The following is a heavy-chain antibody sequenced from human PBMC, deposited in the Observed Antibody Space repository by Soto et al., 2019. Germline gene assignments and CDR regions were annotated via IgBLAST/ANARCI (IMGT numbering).Heavy chain of an antibody. V-gene: IGHV2-5*02. CDR2: IYWDDDK. CDR3: AHSQTTVTTLFFDDYYMDV. D-gene: IGHD4-17*01. Sequence: QITLKESGPTLVKPTQTLTLTCTFSGFSLSTSGVGVGWIRQPPGKALEWLALIYWDDDKRYSPSLKSRLTITKDTSKNQVVLTMTNMDPVDTATYYCAHSQTTVTTLFFDDYYMDVWGKGTTVTVSS. CDR1: GFSLSTSGVG. J-gene: IGHJ6*03.